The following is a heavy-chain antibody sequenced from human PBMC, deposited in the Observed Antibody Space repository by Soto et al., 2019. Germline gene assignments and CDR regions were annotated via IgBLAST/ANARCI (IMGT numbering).Heavy chain of an antibody. CDR1: GFTFSSYG. J-gene: IGHJ6*02. CDR3: ARDTSGYPYYYYYGMDV. CDR2: ISYDGSNK. Sequence: PGGSLRLSCAASGFTFSSYGMHWVRQAPGKGLEWVAVISYDGSNKYYADSVKGRFTISRDNAKNSLYLQMNSLRAEDTAVYYCARDTSGYPYYYYYGMDVWGQGTTVTVSS. V-gene: IGHV3-30*03. D-gene: IGHD3-22*01.